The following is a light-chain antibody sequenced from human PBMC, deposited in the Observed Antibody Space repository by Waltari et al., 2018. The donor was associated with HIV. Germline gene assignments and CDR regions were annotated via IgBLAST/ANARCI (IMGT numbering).Light chain of an antibody. J-gene: IGLJ3*02. CDR3: QVWDRSSDHWV. CDR1: NIGGKS. V-gene: IGLV3-21*04. CDR2: DGR. Sequence: SYVLTQPPSVSVAPGETARITRGGNNIGGKSVHWYQQKPGQAPVLLIFDGRDRPPGSPGRFSGSNSGNTATLTISRVEAGDEADYYCQVWDRSSDHWVFGGGTKLPVL.